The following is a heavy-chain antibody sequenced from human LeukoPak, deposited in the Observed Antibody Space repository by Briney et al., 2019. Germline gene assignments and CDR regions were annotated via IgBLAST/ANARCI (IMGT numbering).Heavy chain of an antibody. J-gene: IGHJ6*03. CDR2: ISPDGSGK. CDR3: ARGYDSNLDYYYYMDV. V-gene: IGHV3-30*03. CDR1: GFTFSMYG. Sequence: GGSLRLSCVISGFTFSMYGMHWVRQAPGKGLEWVAVISPDGSGKNYVDSVEGRFTISRDNSKNTLYVQMNSLRAEDTAVYFCARGYDSNLDYYYYMDVWGKGTTVTVSS. D-gene: IGHD3-16*01.